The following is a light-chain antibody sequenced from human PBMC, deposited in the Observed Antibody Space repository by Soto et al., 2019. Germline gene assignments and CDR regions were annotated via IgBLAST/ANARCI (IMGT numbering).Light chain of an antibody. CDR2: GVS. CDR3: QQYNNWPHT. Sequence: EIVLTQSPGTLSLSPGERATLSCRASQSVSSNYFAWYQQKPGQAPRLLIYGVSSRATGIPDRFSGSGSGTDFTLTISRLEPEDFAVYYCQQYNNWPHTFGQGTNVDIK. CDR1: QSVSSNY. J-gene: IGKJ2*01. V-gene: IGKV3-20*01.